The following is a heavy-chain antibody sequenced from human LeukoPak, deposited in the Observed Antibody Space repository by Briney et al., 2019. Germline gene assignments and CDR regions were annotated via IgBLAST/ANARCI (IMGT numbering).Heavy chain of an antibody. Sequence: PSETLSLTCTVSGGSIRTYFWSWIRQPAGKGLEWIGYIHSSGSTKYNPSLKSRVTISIDTSKNQFSLKLSSVTAADTAVYYCARDRGDSGDSYGMDVWGQGTTVTVSS. CDR2: IHSSGST. J-gene: IGHJ6*02. V-gene: IGHV4-59*01. CDR1: GGSIRTYF. CDR3: ARDRGDSGDSYGMDV. D-gene: IGHD4-17*01.